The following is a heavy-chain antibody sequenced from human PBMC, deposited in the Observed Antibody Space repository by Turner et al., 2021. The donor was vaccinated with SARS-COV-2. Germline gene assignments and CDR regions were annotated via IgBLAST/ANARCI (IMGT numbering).Heavy chain of an antibody. V-gene: IGHV4-39*02. CDR1: GGSISSSTYY. CDR2: IYYSGST. J-gene: IGHJ1*01. D-gene: IGHD2-21*02. CDR3: ARDGGDPPRYFQH. Sequence: QLRLQESGPGLVKPSEPLSPTCTVPGGSISSSTYYWGWIRQPPGKGLEWIGSIYYSGSTYYNPSLKSRVTISVDTSKNQFSLKLSSVTAADTAVYYCARDGGDPPRYFQHWGQGTLVTVSS.